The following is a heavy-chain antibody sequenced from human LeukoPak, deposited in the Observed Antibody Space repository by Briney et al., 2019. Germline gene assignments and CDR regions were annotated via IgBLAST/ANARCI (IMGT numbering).Heavy chain of an antibody. J-gene: IGHJ4*02. CDR3: ARSDYGDYLP. Sequence: ASVKVSCKASGGTFSSYAISWGRQAPGQGREWMGGIIPIFGTANYAQKFQGRVTITADESTSTAYMELSSLRSEDTAVYYCARSDYGDYLPWGQGTLVTVSS. CDR2: IIPIFGTA. D-gene: IGHD4-17*01. V-gene: IGHV1-69*13. CDR1: GGTFSSYA.